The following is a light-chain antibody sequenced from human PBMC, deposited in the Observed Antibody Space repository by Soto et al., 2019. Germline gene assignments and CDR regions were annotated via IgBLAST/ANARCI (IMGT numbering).Light chain of an antibody. Sequence: EIVMTQPPATLSVSPGERATLSCRASQSVSRHLAWYQQKPGQAPRLLIYGASNRATGIPDRFSGSGSGTDFTLTISRLEPEDFAVYYCQQYGSSGTFGQGTKVDIK. J-gene: IGKJ1*01. CDR3: QQYGSSGT. V-gene: IGKV3-20*01. CDR2: GAS. CDR1: QSVSRH.